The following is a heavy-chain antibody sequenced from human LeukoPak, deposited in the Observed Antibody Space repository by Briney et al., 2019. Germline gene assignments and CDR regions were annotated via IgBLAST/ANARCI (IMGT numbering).Heavy chain of an antibody. J-gene: IGHJ3*01. D-gene: IGHD1-26*01. CDR2: IFQSGSP. V-gene: IGHV4-30-2*01. CDR3: ARDRAGLGLLDF. CDR1: GGPISSGGYS. Sequence: SQTLSLTCAVSGGPISSGGYSWTWLRQPPGTGLEWIGYIFQSGSPSYNPSLRSRVTISVDTSRNHFSLELISVTAADTAMYYCARDRAGLGLLDFWGQGTMVTVSS.